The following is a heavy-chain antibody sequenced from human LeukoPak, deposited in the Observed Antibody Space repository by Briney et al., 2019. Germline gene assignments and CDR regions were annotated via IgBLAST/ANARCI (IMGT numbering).Heavy chain of an antibody. CDR2: LNPNSGNT. CDR3: ARGPNYYYHMDV. Sequence: ASVKVSCKVSGYTFTSYVIKWVRHATGQGLEWMGWLNPNSGNTGYAQKFQGRVTVTRDTSISTAYMELTGLRSADTGVYYCARGPNYYYHMDVWGKGSTVTVSS. CDR1: GYTFTSYV. V-gene: IGHV1-8*01. J-gene: IGHJ6*03.